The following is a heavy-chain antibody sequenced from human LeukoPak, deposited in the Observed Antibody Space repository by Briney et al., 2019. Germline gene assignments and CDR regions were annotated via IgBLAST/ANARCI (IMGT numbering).Heavy chain of an antibody. D-gene: IGHD3-22*01. J-gene: IGHJ4*02. CDR3: ATYYSDSSAYVHYLDS. CDR2: VHYSGST. V-gene: IGHV4-61*05. CDR1: GGSISSSSYY. Sequence: SSETLSLTCTVSGGSISSSSYYWGWIRQPPEKGLEWIGYVHYSGSTNYNPSLKSRVIISVDTSKNQFSLKLSSVTAADTAVYYCATYYSDSSAYVHYLDSWGQGTLVTVSS.